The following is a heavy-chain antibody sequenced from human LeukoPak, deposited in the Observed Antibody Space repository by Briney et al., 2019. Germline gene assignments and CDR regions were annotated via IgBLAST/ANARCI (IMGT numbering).Heavy chain of an antibody. D-gene: IGHD3-16*01. CDR3: ATGMGDY. V-gene: IGHV3-53*01. CDR1: GFIVSSNF. CDR2: IHSGGTI. J-gene: IGHJ4*02. Sequence: GGSLRLSCAASGFIVSSNFMSWVRQAPGKGLECVSLIHSGGTIYYADSVKGRFTLSRDDSKYTLYLHMNSLRAEDTAVYYCATGMGDYWGQGTLVTVSS.